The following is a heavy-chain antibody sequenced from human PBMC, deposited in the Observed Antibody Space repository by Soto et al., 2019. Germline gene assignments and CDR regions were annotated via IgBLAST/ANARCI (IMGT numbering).Heavy chain of an antibody. CDR1: GGSFSGYY. CDR3: ARGRGGVVPAAEPNWFDP. V-gene: IGHV4-34*01. Sequence: SETLSLTCAVYGGSFSGYYWSWIRQPPGKGLEWIGEINHSGGTNYNPSLKSRVTISVDTSKNQCSLKLSSVTAADTAVYYCARGRGGVVPAAEPNWFDPWGQGTLVNVSS. CDR2: INHSGGT. J-gene: IGHJ5*02. D-gene: IGHD2-2*01.